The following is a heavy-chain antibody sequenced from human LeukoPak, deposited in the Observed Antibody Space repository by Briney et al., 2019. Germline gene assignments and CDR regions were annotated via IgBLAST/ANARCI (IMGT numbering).Heavy chain of an antibody. J-gene: IGHJ4*02. V-gene: IGHV4-39*01. Sequence: SETLSLTCTVSGGSISSSSYYWGWIRQPPGKGLEWIGSIYYSGSTYYNPSLKSRVTISVDTSKNQFSLKLISVTAADTAVYLCAVGTSYYGSEPDYWGQGTLVTVSS. D-gene: IGHD3-10*01. CDR3: AVGTSYYGSEPDY. CDR1: GGSISSSSYY. CDR2: IYYSGST.